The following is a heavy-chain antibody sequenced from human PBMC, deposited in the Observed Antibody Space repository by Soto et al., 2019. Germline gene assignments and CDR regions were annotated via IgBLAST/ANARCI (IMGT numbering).Heavy chain of an antibody. CDR2: IYPGDSDT. V-gene: IGHV5-51*01. Sequence: PGESLKISCKGSGYSFTSYWIGWVRQVPGKGLEWMGIIYPGDSDTRYSPSFQGQVTISADKSISTAYLQWSSLKASDTAMYYCARQATTVMATGWFDPWGQGTLVTVSS. D-gene: IGHD4-4*01. CDR3: ARQATTVMATGWFDP. J-gene: IGHJ5*02. CDR1: GYSFTSYW.